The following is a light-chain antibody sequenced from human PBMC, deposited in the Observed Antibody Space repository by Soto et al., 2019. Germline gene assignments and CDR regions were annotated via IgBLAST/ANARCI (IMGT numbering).Light chain of an antibody. CDR3: QQYNSYST. J-gene: IGKJ5*01. V-gene: IGKV1-5*01. CDR2: DAS. CDR1: QSISSW. Sequence: DIQMTQSPSTLSASVGDIVTITCRASQSISSWLAWYQQKPGKAPKLLIYDASSLESEVPSRFSGSGSGTEFTLTISSLQPDDFATYYCQQYNSYSTFGQGTRLEIK.